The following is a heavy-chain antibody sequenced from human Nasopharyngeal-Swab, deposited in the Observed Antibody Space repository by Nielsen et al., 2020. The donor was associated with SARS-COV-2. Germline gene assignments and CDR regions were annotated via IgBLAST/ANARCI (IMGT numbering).Heavy chain of an antibody. CDR3: ARDLTATVTTNYYYGMDV. CDR2: INPSGGST. D-gene: IGHD4-17*01. Sequence: ASVKVSCKASGYNFTSYYMHWVRQAPGQGLEWMGIINPSGGSTSYAQKFQGRVTMTRDTSTSTVYMELSSLRSEDTAVYYCARDLTATVTTNYYYGMDVWGQGTTVTVSS. CDR1: GYNFTSYY. V-gene: IGHV1-46*01. J-gene: IGHJ6*02.